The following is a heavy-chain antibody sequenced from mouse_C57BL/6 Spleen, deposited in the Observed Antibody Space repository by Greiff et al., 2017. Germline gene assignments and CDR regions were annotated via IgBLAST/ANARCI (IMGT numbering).Heavy chain of an antibody. V-gene: IGHV6-3*01. J-gene: IGHJ2*01. CDR2: IRLKTDNYAT. Sequence: EVKVEESGGGLVQPGGSMKLSCVASGFTFSNYWMNWVRQSPEKGLEWVAQIRLKTDNYATHYAVSVKGRFTISRDASKSSVYLQMNNLRAEDTGMYYCTGKTYFDYWCQGTTLTVSS. CDR3: TGKTYFDY. CDR1: GFTFSNYW.